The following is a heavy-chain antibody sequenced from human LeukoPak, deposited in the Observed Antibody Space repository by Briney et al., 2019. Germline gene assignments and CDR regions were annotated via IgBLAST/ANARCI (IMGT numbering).Heavy chain of an antibody. Sequence: GGSLRLSCAASGFTFSSYTMNWVRQAPGKGLEWVSSITSSSTYTNYADSVKARFTISRHNAKNSLNLQMNSLRAEDTAVYYCARVTWLSAAGTEGNFDYWGEGTLVTVSS. D-gene: IGHD6-13*01. CDR2: ITSSSTYT. V-gene: IGHV3-21*01. J-gene: IGHJ4*02. CDR1: GFTFSSYT. CDR3: ARVTWLSAAGTEGNFDY.